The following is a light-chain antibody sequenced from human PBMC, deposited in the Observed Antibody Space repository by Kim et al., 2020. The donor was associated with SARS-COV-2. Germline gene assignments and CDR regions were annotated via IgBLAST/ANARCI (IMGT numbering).Light chain of an antibody. Sequence: RVTIACPGGSSNIGAGYDVHWYQQLPGTAPKLLIYGNSNRPSGVPDRFSGSKSGTSASLAITGLQAEDEADYYCQSYDSSLSLYVFGTGTKVTVL. V-gene: IGLV1-40*01. CDR3: QSYDSSLSLYV. CDR2: GNS. J-gene: IGLJ1*01. CDR1: SSNIGAGYD.